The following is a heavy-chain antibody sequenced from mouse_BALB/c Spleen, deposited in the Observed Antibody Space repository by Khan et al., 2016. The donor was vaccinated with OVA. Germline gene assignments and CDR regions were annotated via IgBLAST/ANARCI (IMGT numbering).Heavy chain of an antibody. Sequence: QVQLKESGPGLVAPSQSLSITCTVSGFSLSRYNIHWVRQPPGKGLEWLGMIWGGGGTDYNSTLKSRLSISKDNSKSQVFLNMNSLQTDDTAMYYCARAYYRYDGYYAMDDWGQGTSVTVSS. CDR3: ARAYYRYDGYYAMDD. CDR1: GFSLSRYN. CDR2: IWGGGGT. J-gene: IGHJ4*01. D-gene: IGHD2-14*01. V-gene: IGHV2-6-4*01.